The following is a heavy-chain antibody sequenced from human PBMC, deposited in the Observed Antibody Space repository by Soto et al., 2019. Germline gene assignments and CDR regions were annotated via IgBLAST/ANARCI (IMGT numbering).Heavy chain of an antibody. V-gene: IGHV3-9*01. D-gene: IGHD3-10*01. Sequence: PGGSLRLSCAASGFIFHYHAMHGVRQAPGKGLEWVSGVSWNSGYIGYADSVKGRFTISRDNAKNSLYLHMNSLRAEDTALYYCAEDIGSYYGAFNNWGQGTLVTVSS. CDR2: VSWNSGYI. J-gene: IGHJ4*02. CDR1: GFIFHYHA. CDR3: AEDIGSYYGAFNN.